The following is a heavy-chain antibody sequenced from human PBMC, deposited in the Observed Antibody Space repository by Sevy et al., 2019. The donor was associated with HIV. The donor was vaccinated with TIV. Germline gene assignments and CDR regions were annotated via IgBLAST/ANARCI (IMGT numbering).Heavy chain of an antibody. CDR2: RYYTGSA. Sequence: SQTLSLTCTVSGGSISSYYWTWIRQPPGKGLGGIGYRYYTGSANYNPSLKSRVTISVDTSKNQFSLKLSSVTAADTAVYYCARYYYDNSGPGSWFDPWGQGTLVTVSS. J-gene: IGHJ5*02. D-gene: IGHD3-22*01. CDR1: GGSISSYY. CDR3: ARYYYDNSGPGSWFDP. V-gene: IGHV4-59*01.